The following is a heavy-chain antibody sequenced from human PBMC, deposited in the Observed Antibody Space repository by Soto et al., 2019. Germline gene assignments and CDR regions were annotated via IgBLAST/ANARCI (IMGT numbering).Heavy chain of an antibody. D-gene: IGHD6-13*01. CDR1: GFTFSIYG. V-gene: IGHV3-30*18. Sequence: QVHLVESGGGVVQPGRSLRLSCAASGFTFSIYGMHWVRQAPGKGLEWVAVISYDGSYKYYADSVKGRFTISRDNSRNTMYLQMNSLRAEDTAVFYCAKGSSSSWNSYYFDDWGQGTLITVSS. CDR2: ISYDGSYK. CDR3: AKGSSSSWNSYYFDD. J-gene: IGHJ4*02.